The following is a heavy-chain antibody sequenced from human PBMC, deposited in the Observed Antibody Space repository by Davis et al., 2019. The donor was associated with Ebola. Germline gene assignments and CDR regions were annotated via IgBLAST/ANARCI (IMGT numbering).Heavy chain of an antibody. D-gene: IGHD5-18*01. CDR3: AKNGGYSYGYVDY. Sequence: GGSLRLSCAASGFTLDDYAMHWVRQAPGKGLEWVSGISWNSGSIGYADSVKGRFTISRDNAKNSLYLQMNSLRAEDTALYYCAKNGGYSYGYVDYWGQGTLVTVSS. CDR2: ISWNSGSI. CDR1: GFTLDDYA. J-gene: IGHJ4*02. V-gene: IGHV3-9*01.